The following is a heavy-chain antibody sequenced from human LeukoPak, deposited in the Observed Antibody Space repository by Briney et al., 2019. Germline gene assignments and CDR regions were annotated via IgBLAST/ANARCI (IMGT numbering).Heavy chain of an antibody. Sequence: QPGGSLRLSCAASGFTFSSYSMNWVRQAPGKGVEWVSYINSVSSTIYYADSVRGRFTISRDNAKNSLYLQMNSLRAEDTAVYYCARDFGARGWFDYWGQGTLVTVSS. CDR3: ARDFGARGWFDY. CDR1: GFTFSSYS. J-gene: IGHJ4*02. CDR2: INSVSSTI. D-gene: IGHD6-19*01. V-gene: IGHV3-48*01.